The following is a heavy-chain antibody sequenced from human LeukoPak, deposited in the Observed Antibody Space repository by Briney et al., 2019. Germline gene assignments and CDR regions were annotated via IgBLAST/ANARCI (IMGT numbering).Heavy chain of an antibody. CDR2: ISGDAGST. J-gene: IGHJ1*01. D-gene: IGHD6-6*01. V-gene: IGHV3-43*02. CDR1: GFTFADYA. CDR3: AKARSPPSQKQLALQH. Sequence: GGSLRLSSASPGFTFADYAMHWLRQAPGKGLQSVSLISGDAGSTYYPESVKRRFTISRDNSNNSLYLQMNSLRTEDTALYYCAKARSPPSQKQLALQHWGQGTLVTVSS.